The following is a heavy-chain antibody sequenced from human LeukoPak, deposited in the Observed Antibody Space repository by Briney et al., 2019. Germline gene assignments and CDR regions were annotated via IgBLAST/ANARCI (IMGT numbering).Heavy chain of an antibody. V-gene: IGHV1-69*05. CDR3: ARVVTDSSSWSSPVTAEYFQH. CDR2: IIPIFGTA. D-gene: IGHD6-13*01. CDR1: GGTFSSYA. J-gene: IGHJ1*01. Sequence: SVKVSCKASGGTFSSYAISWVRQAPGQGLEWMGRIIPIFGTANYAQKFQGRVTITTDESTSTAYMELSSLRSEDTAVYYCARVVTDSSSWSSPVTAEYFQHWGQGTLVTVSS.